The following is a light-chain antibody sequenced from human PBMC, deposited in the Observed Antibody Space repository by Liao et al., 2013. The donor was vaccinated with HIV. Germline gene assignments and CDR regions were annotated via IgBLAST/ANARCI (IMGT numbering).Light chain of an antibody. CDR1: KLGDKY. J-gene: IGLJ3*02. V-gene: IGLV3-25*03. Sequence: SYELTQPPSVSVSPGQTASITCSGDKLGDKYVCWYQQKPGQSPVLVIYQDYKRPSGIPDRFSGSSSGTTVTLTISGVQAEDEADYYCQSADSSGTYHVFGGGTKLTVL. CDR2: QDY. CDR3: QSADSSGTYHV.